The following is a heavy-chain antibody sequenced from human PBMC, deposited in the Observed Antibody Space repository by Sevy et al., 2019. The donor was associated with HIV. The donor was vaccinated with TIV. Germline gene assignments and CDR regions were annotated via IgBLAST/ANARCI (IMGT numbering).Heavy chain of an antibody. J-gene: IGHJ3*01. CDR1: GFTFDDYG. Sequence: GGSLRLSCAASGFTFDDYGINWVRQAPGKGLEWVSGISWNSGSIGYADSVKGRFTISRDNAKNSLYLQMNSLRPDDTGLYYCAKDVGQWLGKDAFDVSGRGTLVTVSS. CDR2: ISWNSGSI. D-gene: IGHD6-19*01. V-gene: IGHV3-9*01. CDR3: AKDVGQWLGKDAFDV.